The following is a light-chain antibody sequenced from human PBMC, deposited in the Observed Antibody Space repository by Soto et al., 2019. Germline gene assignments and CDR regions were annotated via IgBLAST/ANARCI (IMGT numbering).Light chain of an antibody. CDR2: KAS. J-gene: IGKJ1*01. CDR3: QQHTT. CDR1: QGISSW. V-gene: IGKV1-5*03. Sequence: DIQMTQSPSALSASVGDRVTITCRGSQGISSWLAWYQQKPGKAPRLLIYKASSLASGVPSRFSGSGSGTEFNLTISRLQPEDVATYHCQQHTTFGQGTKVEI.